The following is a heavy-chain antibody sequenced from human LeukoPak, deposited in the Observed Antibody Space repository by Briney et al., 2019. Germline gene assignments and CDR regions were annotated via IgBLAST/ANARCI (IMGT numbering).Heavy chain of an antibody. J-gene: IGHJ5*01. CDR2: ITWNSGSV. CDR3: AKGRSDYSGNWFDS. CDR1: GFSFDDYS. Sequence: PGGSLRLSCAASGFSFDDYSMHWLRQGPGKGLEWVSGITWNSGSVGYGDSVKGRFTISRDNAKNFLYLQMNSLRVEDTAFYYCAKGRSDYSGNWFDSWVQGTLVTVSS. V-gene: IGHV3-9*01. D-gene: IGHD3-3*01.